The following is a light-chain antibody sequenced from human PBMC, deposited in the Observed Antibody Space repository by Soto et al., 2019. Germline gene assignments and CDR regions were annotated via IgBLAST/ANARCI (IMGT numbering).Light chain of an antibody. V-gene: IGKV3-15*01. CDR1: QSVSTN. CDR2: GAV. Sequence: EVVVTQSPDIVSVSPGESATLFCRTSQSVSTNLAWYQQKPGQAPRLLISGAVTRATGVSARFSGRGSGTEFTLTTTSLQSEDLLVYYCQQYEYCPPRTFGQGTRVEIK. CDR3: QQYEYCPPRT. J-gene: IGKJ1*01.